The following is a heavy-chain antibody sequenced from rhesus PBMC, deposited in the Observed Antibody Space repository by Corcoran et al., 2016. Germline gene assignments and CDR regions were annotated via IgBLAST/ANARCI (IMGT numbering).Heavy chain of an antibody. D-gene: IGHD6-37*01. Sequence: QVKLQQLGEGLVKPSETLSLTCAVHGGSSSGYSSRSGFRQAPGKGLEWIGTIDGNSASTNYNPSLKTRVTISKDTSKNQFSLKLSSVTAADTAVYYCAAGRWLVHFDYWGQGVLVTVSS. CDR1: GGSSSGYSS. V-gene: IGHV4-73*01. CDR2: IDGNSAST. CDR3: AAGRWLVHFDY. J-gene: IGHJ4*01.